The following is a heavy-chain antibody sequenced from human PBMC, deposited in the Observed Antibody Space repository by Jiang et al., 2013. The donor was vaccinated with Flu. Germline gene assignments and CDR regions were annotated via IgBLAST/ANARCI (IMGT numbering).Heavy chain of an antibody. D-gene: IGHD3-22*01. Sequence: TLTCTFSGFSLSTRGVGXGWIRQPPGKALEWLAIIYWDDDKRYSPFLSGRLSITKDTSRNQVVLTMTNMDPVDTASYWCARRNDYYDGGYYWGVIDYWGQGILVTVSS. CDR1: GFSLSTRGVG. CDR3: ARRNDYYDGGYYWGVIDY. V-gene: IGHV2-5*02. CDR2: IYWDDDK. J-gene: IGHJ4*02.